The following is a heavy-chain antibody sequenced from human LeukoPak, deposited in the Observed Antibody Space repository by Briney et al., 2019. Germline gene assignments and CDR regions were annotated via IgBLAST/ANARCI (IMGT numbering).Heavy chain of an antibody. CDR2: ITGSGGST. Sequence: PGGSLRLSCAASGFAFSSYTMGWVRQAPGKGLEWVSAITGSGGSTYYADSVKVRLTISRDSSKNTLYLQMNSLRAEDTAVYYCAKKTSYCGGDCYPYYIDHWGQGTLVTVSS. CDR1: GFAFSSYT. CDR3: AKKTSYCGGDCYPYYIDH. J-gene: IGHJ4*02. V-gene: IGHV3-23*01. D-gene: IGHD2-21*02.